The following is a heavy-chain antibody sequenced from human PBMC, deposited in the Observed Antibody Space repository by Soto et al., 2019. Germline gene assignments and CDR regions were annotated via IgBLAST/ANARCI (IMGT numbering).Heavy chain of an antibody. D-gene: IGHD3-3*01. Sequence: ASVKVSCKASGYTFIDYAMNWVRQAPGQRLEWMGWVNVGNGDTRYSQNFQGRVTITRDTSATTSYMELSSLRSEDTAIYYCAKGVRSVTSRPNYLDSWGQGTLVTVSS. V-gene: IGHV1-3*01. CDR1: GYTFIDYA. CDR2: VNVGNGDT. J-gene: IGHJ4*02. CDR3: AKGVRSVTSRPNYLDS.